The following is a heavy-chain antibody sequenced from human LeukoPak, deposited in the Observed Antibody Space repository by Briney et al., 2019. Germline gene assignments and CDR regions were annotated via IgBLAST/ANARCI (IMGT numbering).Heavy chain of an antibody. CDR3: ASVNYGSGSYWGVFDY. D-gene: IGHD3-10*01. J-gene: IGHJ4*02. V-gene: IGHV4-39*07. CDR2: IYYSGSP. CDR1: GGSITSSSYY. Sequence: SETLSLTCTVSGGSITSSSYYWGWIRQPPGKGLEWIGSIYYSGSPYYNPSLKSRVTISLDTSKNQFSLKLSSVTAADTAVYYCASVNYGSGSYWGVFDYWGQGTLVTVSS.